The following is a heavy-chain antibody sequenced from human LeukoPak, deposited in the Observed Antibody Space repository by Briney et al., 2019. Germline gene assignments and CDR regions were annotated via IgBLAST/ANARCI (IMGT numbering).Heavy chain of an antibody. CDR1: GYTSTSYG. CDR3: ARGGVNSGWYSSFDY. V-gene: IGHV1-18*01. J-gene: IGHJ4*02. Sequence: GASVKVSCKASGYTSTSYGISWVRQAPGQGLEWMGWISAYNGNTNYAQKLQGRVTMTTDTSTSTAYMELRSLRSDDTAVYYCARGGVNSGWYSSFDYWGQGTLVTVSS. CDR2: ISAYNGNT. D-gene: IGHD6-19*01.